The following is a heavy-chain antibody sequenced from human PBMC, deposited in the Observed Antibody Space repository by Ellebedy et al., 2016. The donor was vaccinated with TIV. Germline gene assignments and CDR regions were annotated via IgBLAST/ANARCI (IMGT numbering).Heavy chain of an antibody. J-gene: IGHJ4*02. V-gene: IGHV3-13*01. Sequence: GESLKISCAASGFTFSSYDMHWVRQGSGNGLEWVSSIGAAGDTYYAGFVKGRVSISRENAKNSLYLQLNNVRVGDTAVYYCARATEGLDYWGQGTLVTVSS. D-gene: IGHD1-14*01. CDR3: ARATEGLDY. CDR2: IGAAGDT. CDR1: GFTFSSYD.